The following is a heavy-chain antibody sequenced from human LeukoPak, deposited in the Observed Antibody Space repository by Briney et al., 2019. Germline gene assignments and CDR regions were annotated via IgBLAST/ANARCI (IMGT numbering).Heavy chain of an antibody. CDR3: AKELGVYYYYGMDV. CDR2: KSYDGSNK. J-gene: IGHJ6*02. V-gene: IGHV3-30*18. D-gene: IGHD2-8*01. CDR1: GFTFSGYG. Sequence: PGGSLRLSCAASGFTFSGYGMHWVRQAPGKGLEWVAVKSYDGSNKYYADSVKGRFTISRDNSKNTLYLQMNSLRAEDTAVYYCAKELGVYYYYGMDVWGQGTTVTVSS.